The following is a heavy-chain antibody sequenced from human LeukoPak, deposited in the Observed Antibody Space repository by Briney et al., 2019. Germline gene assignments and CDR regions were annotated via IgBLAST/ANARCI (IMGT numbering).Heavy chain of an antibody. CDR2: ISSSSSYI. CDR3: AGFREYFYGSGSYFPEIIDY. J-gene: IGHJ4*02. V-gene: IGHV3-21*01. D-gene: IGHD3-10*01. Sequence: PGGSLRLSCAASGFTFSSYRMNWVRQAPGKGLEWVSSISSSSSYIYYADSVKGRFTISRDNAKNSLYLQMNSLRAEDTAVYYCAGFREYFYGSGSYFPEIIDYWGQGTLVTVSS. CDR1: GFTFSSYR.